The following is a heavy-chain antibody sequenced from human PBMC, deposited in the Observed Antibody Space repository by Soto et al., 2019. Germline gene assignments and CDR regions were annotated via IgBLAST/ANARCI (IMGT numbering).Heavy chain of an antibody. J-gene: IGHJ6*02. Sequence: QPGGSLRLSCAASGFTFDDYAMHWVRQAPGKGLEWVSGISWNSGSIGYADSVKGRFTISRDNAKNSLYLQMNSLRAEDTALYYCAKSRPEYQLLWENGMDVWGQGTTVTVSS. CDR2: ISWNSGSI. CDR3: AKSRPEYQLLWENGMDV. D-gene: IGHD2-2*01. V-gene: IGHV3-9*01. CDR1: GFTFDDYA.